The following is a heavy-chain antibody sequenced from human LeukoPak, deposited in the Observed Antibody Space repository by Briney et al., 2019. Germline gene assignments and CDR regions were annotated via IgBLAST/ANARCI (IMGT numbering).Heavy chain of an antibody. J-gene: IGHJ4*02. CDR2: INSDGSSA. CDR1: GFTFSSYW. D-gene: IGHD6-13*01. CDR3: ASLIAYSSSTTSFDY. V-gene: IGHV3-74*01. Sequence: GGSLRLSCTASGFTFSSYWMRWVRQAPGKGLVWVSRINSDGSSASYADSVKGRFTISRDNAKNTLYLQMNSLRAEDTAVYYCASLIAYSSSTTSFDYWGQGTLVTVSS.